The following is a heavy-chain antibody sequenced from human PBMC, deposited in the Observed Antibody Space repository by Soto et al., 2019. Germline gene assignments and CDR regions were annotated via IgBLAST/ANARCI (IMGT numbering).Heavy chain of an antibody. Sequence: ESLSLTCTVYGGSISSSSYYWGWLRQPPGKGLEWIGSIYYSGSTYYNPSLKSRVTISVDKSKNQLSLKMSSVNAADTDVYYCARQEYSSSHNWFDPWGQG. J-gene: IGHJ5*02. D-gene: IGHD6-6*01. CDR1: GGSISSSSYY. CDR2: IYYSGST. V-gene: IGHV4-39*01. CDR3: ARQEYSSSHNWFDP.